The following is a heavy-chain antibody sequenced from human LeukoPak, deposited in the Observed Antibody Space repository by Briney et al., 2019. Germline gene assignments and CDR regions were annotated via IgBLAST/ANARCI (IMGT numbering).Heavy chain of an antibody. J-gene: IGHJ4*02. D-gene: IGHD2-15*01. CDR1: GDTLTELS. CDR2: FDPEDGET. CDR3: ATDLVAATPADY. Sequence: ASVKVSCKVSGDTLTELSMHWVRQAPGKGLEWMGGFDPEDGETIYAQKFQGRVTMTEDTSTDTAYMELSSLRSEDTAVYYCATDLVAATPADYWGQGTLVTVSS. V-gene: IGHV1-24*01.